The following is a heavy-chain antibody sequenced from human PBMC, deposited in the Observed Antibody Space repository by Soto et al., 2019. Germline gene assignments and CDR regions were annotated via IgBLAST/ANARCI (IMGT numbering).Heavy chain of an antibody. J-gene: IGHJ4*02. D-gene: IGHD3-16*01. CDR1: GFAFSRFG. CDR3: ATDPGAFAGAMRD. Sequence: VQMVESGGGVVQPGGSLRLSCAGSGFAFSRFGMHWARQAPGKGLEWVACITFNGSKEYYVDSVKGRFAISRNNSMNTLYLQMSSLGPEDTGVYYCATDPGAFAGAMRDWGRGTLVTVSS. V-gene: IGHV3-30*03. CDR2: ITFNGSKE.